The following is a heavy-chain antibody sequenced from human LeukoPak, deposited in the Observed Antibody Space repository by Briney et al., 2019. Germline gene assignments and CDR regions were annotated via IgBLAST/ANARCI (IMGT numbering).Heavy chain of an antibody. CDR3: ASSPGTTRDAFDI. V-gene: IGHV3-23*01. D-gene: IGHD1-1*01. J-gene: IGHJ3*02. CDR1: GFTFSSYA. Sequence: GGSLRLSCAASGFTFSSYAMSWVRQAPGKGLEWVSGISGSGGSTYYADSVKGRFTVSRDNSKNTLYLQMNSLRAEDTAVYYCASSPGTTRDAFDIWGQGTMVTVSS. CDR2: ISGSGGST.